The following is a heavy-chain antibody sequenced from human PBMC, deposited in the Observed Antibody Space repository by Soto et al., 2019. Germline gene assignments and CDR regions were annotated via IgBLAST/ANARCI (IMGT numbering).Heavy chain of an antibody. D-gene: IGHD3-9*01. J-gene: IGHJ4*02. V-gene: IGHV3-7*01. CDR1: GFTFSSYG. CDR2: IKQDGSGK. CDR3: ARKDWLLHPSSSFDY. Sequence: GGSLRLSCAASGFTFSSYGMSWVRQAPGKGLEWVSTIKQDGSGKYYVDSVKGRFTISRDNAKNSLYLQMNSLRAEDTAVYYCARKDWLLHPSSSFDYWGQGTLVTVSS.